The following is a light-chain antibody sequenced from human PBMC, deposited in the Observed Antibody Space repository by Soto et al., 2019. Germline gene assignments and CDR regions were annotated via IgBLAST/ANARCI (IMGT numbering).Light chain of an antibody. CDR3: QHYNDWPLT. CDR2: GAS. V-gene: IGKV3-15*01. Sequence: EIVLTQSPATLSVSPGERATLSCRASQSVNNNLAWYQKKSGQAPRLLMYGASTRATGTPARFSGSGSGTEFTLTISRLQSEDFALYYCQHYNDWPLTFGGGTKVDIK. J-gene: IGKJ4*01. CDR1: QSVNNN.